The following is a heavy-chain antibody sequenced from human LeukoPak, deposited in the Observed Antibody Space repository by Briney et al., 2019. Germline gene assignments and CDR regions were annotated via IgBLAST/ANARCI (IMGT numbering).Heavy chain of an antibody. D-gene: IGHD2-15*01. J-gene: IGHJ4*02. CDR3: SKVRDACYI. Sequence: ASVKVSCKASGYTFTGNYIHWVRQAPGQGLEWNGWINPNSGGTNYAQKFQGRVTMTRETSISTAYMELSSLRSDDTAVYYCSKVRDACYIWGQGTMVTVSS. CDR1: GYTFTGNY. V-gene: IGHV1-2*02. CDR2: INPNSGGT.